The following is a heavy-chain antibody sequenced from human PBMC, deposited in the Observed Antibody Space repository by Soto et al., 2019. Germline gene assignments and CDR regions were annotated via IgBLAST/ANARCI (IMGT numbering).Heavy chain of an antibody. Sequence: ASVKVSCQASGYNFNTFDIYWVRQATGHGLEWMGWMNPNSSNTGYAQALRGRITTSRNTTNTTAYMELTSLTSDAACVYYCAGGNFPYWGQGTLVTVSS. CDR2: MNPNSSNT. J-gene: IGHJ4*02. CDR3: AGGNFPY. CDR1: GYNFNTFD. V-gene: IGHV1-8*02.